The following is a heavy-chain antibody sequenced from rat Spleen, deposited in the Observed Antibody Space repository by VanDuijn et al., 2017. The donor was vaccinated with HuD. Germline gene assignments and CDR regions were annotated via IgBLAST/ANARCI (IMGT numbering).Heavy chain of an antibody. J-gene: IGHJ2*01. Sequence: EVQLVESGGGLVQPGRSMKLSCAASGFTFNTYDMAWVRQAPTKGLEWVASISPSGGTTYYRDSVTGRFTISRDNAETTLYLQMDSLRSEDTATYYCARRRWAAHYFDYWGQGVMVTVSS. CDR2: ISPSGGTT. CDR3: ARRRWAAHYFDY. D-gene: IGHD4-6*01. V-gene: IGHV5-25*01. CDR1: GFTFNTYD.